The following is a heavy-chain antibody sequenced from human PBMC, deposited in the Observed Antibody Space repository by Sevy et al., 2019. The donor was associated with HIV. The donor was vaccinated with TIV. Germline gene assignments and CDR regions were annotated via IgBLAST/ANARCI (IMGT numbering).Heavy chain of an antibody. Sequence: WGSLRLSCAASGFTFSSYGMHWVRQAPGKGLEWVAVIWIDGNNKYYADSSKGRFTISRDNSKNTLNLQMNSLGAEDTAVYYCARDRVDGSGSFFDYWGQGTLVTVSS. D-gene: IGHD3-10*01. J-gene: IGHJ4*02. CDR1: GFTFSSYG. V-gene: IGHV3-33*01. CDR3: ARDRVDGSGSFFDY. CDR2: IWIDGNNK.